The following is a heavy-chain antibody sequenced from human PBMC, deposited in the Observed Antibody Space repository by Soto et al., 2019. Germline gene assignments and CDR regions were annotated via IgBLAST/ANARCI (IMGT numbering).Heavy chain of an antibody. CDR2: IYYSGST. Sequence: PSETLSLTCTVSGGSISSGGYYWSWIRQHPGKGLEWIGYIYYSGSTYYNPSLKSRVTISVDTSKNQFSLKLSPVTAADTAVYYCARVYSSSSYYFDYWGQGTLVTVSS. J-gene: IGHJ4*02. CDR1: GGSISSGGYY. CDR3: ARVYSSSSYYFDY. V-gene: IGHV4-31*02. D-gene: IGHD6-6*01.